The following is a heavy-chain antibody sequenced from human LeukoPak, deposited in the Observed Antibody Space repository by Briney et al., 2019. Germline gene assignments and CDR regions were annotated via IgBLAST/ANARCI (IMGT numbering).Heavy chain of an antibody. J-gene: IGHJ5*02. D-gene: IGHD6-13*01. V-gene: IGHV1-46*03. CDR2: INPSGGST. Sequence: ASVKVSCKASGYTFTSYYMHWVRQAPGQGLEWMGIINPSGGSTSYAQKFQGRVTMTRDTSTSTVYMELSSLRSEDTAVYYCAREGYRISSGSWFDPWGQGTLVTVSS. CDR1: GYTFTSYY. CDR3: AREGYRISSGSWFDP.